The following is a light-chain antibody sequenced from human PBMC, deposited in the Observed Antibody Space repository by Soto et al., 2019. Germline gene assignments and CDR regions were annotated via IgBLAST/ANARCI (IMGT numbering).Light chain of an antibody. Sequence: EIVLTQSPGTLSLSPGERATLSCRASQSVSSNYLAWYQQKLGQAPRLLIYGASSRATGIPDRFSGSGSGTDVTVTLRSLEPEDFAVYYCQQYGGSPLVRFGGGTKVEIK. J-gene: IGKJ4*02. CDR3: QQYGGSPLVR. V-gene: IGKV3-20*01. CDR1: QSVSSNY. CDR2: GAS.